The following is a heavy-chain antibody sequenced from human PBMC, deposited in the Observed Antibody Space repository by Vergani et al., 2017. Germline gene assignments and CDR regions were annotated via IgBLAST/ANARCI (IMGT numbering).Heavy chain of an antibody. D-gene: IGHD3-3*01. V-gene: IGHV5-51*03. Sequence: EVQLVQSEAEVKKPGESLKISCQGSGYSITNYWIAWVRQRPGKGLEWMGIIYAGDSDVRYSPSFQGQVTMSVDKSLSTAYLQWSSLKASDTATYYCAKTHDFSSLYSSYNWFDPWGQGTQVTVSS. J-gene: IGHJ5*02. CDR2: IYAGDSDV. CDR3: AKTHDFSSLYSSYNWFDP. CDR1: GYSITNYW.